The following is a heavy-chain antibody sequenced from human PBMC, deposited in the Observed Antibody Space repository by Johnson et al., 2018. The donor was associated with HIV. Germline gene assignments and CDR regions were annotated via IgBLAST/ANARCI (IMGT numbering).Heavy chain of an antibody. V-gene: IGHV3-66*01. D-gene: IGHD3-16*01. CDR2: IYGGGST. CDR3: AREKWGAFGVDAFDI. Sequence: MLLVESGGGLVQPGGSLRLSCAASGFTVSSNYMSWVRQAPGKGLEWVSVIYGGGSTYYADSVKGRFTISRDNAKNSLYLQMNSLRAEDTAVYYCAREKWGAFGVDAFDIWGQGTMVTVSS. J-gene: IGHJ3*02. CDR1: GFTVSSNY.